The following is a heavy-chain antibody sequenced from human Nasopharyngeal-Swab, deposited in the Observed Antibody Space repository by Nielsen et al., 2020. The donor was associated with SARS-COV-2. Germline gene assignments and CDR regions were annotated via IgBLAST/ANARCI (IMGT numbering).Heavy chain of an antibody. D-gene: IGHD5-18*01. V-gene: IGHV7-4-1*02. CDR2: INTNTGNP. CDR1: GYTFTSYA. Sequence: ASLKVSGKASGYTFTSYAMNWVRQAPGQGLEWMGWINTNTGNPTYAQGFTGRFVFSLDTSVSTAYLQISSLKAEDTAVYYCARTPVTYYYYGMDVWGQGTTFTVSS. J-gene: IGHJ6*02. CDR3: ARTPVTYYYYGMDV.